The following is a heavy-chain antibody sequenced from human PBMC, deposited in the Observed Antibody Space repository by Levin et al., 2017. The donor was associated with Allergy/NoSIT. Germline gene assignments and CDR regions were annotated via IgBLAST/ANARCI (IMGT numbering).Heavy chain of an antibody. CDR3: ARDRYYPAAAERDYYYGMDV. CDR2: ISYDGSNK. V-gene: IGHV3-30*04. D-gene: IGHD6-13*01. Sequence: HPGGSLRLSCAASGFTFSSYAMHWVRQAPGKGLEWVAVISYDGSNKYYADSVKGRFTISRDNSKNTLYLQMNSLRAEDTAVYYCARDRYYPAAAERDYYYGMDVWGQGTTVTVSS. J-gene: IGHJ6*02. CDR1: GFTFSSYA.